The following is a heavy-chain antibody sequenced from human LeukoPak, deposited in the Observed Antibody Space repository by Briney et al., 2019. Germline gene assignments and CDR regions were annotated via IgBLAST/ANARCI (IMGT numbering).Heavy chain of an antibody. CDR2: IYYSGST. CDR3: ASAHYDPLRLDY. D-gene: IGHD3-16*01. Sequence: SETLSLTCTVSGDSISSYYWSWIRQPPGKGLEWIGHIYYSGSTNYNSSLESRVTISEDTSKNQFSLKLSSVTAADTAVYYCASAHYDPLRLDYWGQGTLVTVSS. CDR1: GDSISSYY. V-gene: IGHV4-59*01. J-gene: IGHJ4*02.